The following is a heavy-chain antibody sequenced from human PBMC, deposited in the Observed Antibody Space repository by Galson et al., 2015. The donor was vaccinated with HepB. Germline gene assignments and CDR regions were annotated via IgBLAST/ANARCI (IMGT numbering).Heavy chain of an antibody. J-gene: IGHJ3*02. CDR2: INAGNGNT. D-gene: IGHD3-22*01. V-gene: IGHV1-3*01. Sequence: SVKVSCKASGYTFTGYYMHWVRQAPGQRLEWMGWINAGNGNTKYSQKFQGRVTITRDTSASTAYMELSSLRSEDTAVYYCASVYYYDSRGGAAFDIWGQGTMVTVSS. CDR3: ASVYYYDSRGGAAFDI. CDR1: GYTFTGYY.